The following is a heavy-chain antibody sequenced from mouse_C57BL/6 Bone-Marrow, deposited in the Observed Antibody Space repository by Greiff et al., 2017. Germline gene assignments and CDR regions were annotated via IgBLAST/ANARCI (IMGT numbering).Heavy chain of an antibody. J-gene: IGHJ3*01. D-gene: IGHD2-2*01. Sequence: VQLQQSGAELARPGASVKLSCKASGYTFTSYGISWVKQRTGQGLEWIGEIYPRSGNTYYNEKFKGKATLTADKSSSTAYMELRSLTSEDSAVYFCARVYYGYDGWFAYWGQGTLVTVSA. CDR1: GYTFTSYG. V-gene: IGHV1-81*01. CDR3: ARVYYGYDGWFAY. CDR2: IYPRSGNT.